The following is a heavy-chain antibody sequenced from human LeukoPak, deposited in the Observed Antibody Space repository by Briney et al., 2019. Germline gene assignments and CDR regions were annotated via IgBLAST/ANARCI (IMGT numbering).Heavy chain of an antibody. D-gene: IGHD3-22*01. J-gene: IGHJ4*02. CDR3: ATLDSYYDNSGRPLVPD. V-gene: IGHV1-24*01. CDR2: FNREDDEA. CDR1: GYTLTDFS. Sequence: ASLKVSCNISGYTLTDFSMHWVRQAPGKGLEWMGGFNREDDEAIYAPHFQGRVTVTEDTSTDTAYMELSSLRSEDTAVYYCATLDSYYDNSGRPLVPDWGQGTLVAVSS.